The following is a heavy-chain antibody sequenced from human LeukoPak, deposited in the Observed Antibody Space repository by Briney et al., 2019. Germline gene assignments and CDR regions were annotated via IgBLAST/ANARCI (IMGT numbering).Heavy chain of an antibody. CDR1: GGTFISYA. CDR3: ARDRIDEMATMGWGYYFDY. D-gene: IGHD5-24*01. CDR2: IIPIFGTA. Sequence: ASVKVSCKGSGGTFISYAISGVRQAPGQGLEWMGGIIPIFGTANYAQKFQGRVTITTDESTSTAYMELSSLRSEDTAVYYCARDRIDEMATMGWGYYFDYGGQGTLVTVSS. J-gene: IGHJ4*02. V-gene: IGHV1-69*05.